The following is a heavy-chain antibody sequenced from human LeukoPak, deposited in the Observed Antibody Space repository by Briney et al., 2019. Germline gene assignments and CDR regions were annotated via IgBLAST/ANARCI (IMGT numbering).Heavy chain of an antibody. V-gene: IGHV4-34*01. CDR1: GGSISSYY. J-gene: IGHJ4*02. Sequence: SETLFLTCTVSGGSISSYYWNWIRQPPGKGLEWIGEINHSGSTNYNPSLKSRVTISVDTSKNQFSLKLSSVTAADTAVYYCARSYYYGSGSLDYWGQGTLVTVSS. CDR3: ARSYYYGSGSLDY. D-gene: IGHD3-10*01. CDR2: INHSGST.